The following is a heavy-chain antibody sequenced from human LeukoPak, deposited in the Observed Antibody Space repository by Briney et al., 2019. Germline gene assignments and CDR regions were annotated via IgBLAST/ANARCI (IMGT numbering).Heavy chain of an antibody. CDR1: GGSISSYW. CDR2: IYYSGST. D-gene: IGHD4-11*01. V-gene: IGHV4-59*01. J-gene: IGHJ4*02. CDR3: ARGSGVTPVDY. Sequence: TSETLSLTCTVSGGSISSYWWSWIRQPPGKGLECIGYIYYSGSTNYNPSLKSRVTISVDTSKNQFSLKLSSVTAADTAVYYCARGSGVTPVDYWGQGTLVTVSS.